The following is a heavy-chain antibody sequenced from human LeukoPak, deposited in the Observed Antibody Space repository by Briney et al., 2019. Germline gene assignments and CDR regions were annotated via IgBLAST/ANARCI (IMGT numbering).Heavy chain of an antibody. D-gene: IGHD2-15*01. V-gene: IGHV3-23*01. CDR3: AKYCSGGSCYSGLY. CDR2: ISSSGGST. Sequence: GGSLRLSCAASGFTFSSYAMTWVRQAPGKGLGWVSTISSSGGSTYYADSVKGRLTISRDNSKNTLYLQMNSLRAEDTAVYYCAKYCSGGSCYSGLYWGQGTLVTVSS. CDR1: GFTFSSYA. J-gene: IGHJ4*02.